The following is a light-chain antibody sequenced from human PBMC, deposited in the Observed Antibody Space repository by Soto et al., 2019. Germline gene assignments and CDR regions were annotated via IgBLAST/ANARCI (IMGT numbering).Light chain of an antibody. Sequence: QSALTQPASVSGSPGQSIAISCTGTSSDFDGFTKVSWYQHHPDKAPKLMMYDVTNRPSGVSDRFSGSKSGNTASLTISGLQAEDEAHYYCSSFTSSFTYVFGSGTKLTVL. CDR2: DVT. CDR3: SSFTSSFTYV. J-gene: IGLJ1*01. V-gene: IGLV2-14*03. CDR1: SSDFDGFTK.